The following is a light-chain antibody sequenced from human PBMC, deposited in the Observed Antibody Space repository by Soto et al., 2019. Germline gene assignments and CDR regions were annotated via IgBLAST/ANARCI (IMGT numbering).Light chain of an antibody. Sequence: DIQMTQSSSTLSELVGETVTITCRPSQPISSWLAWYQQKRGKEPKLLVYNASTLKSGVPSSLSGSGSGTECTLTISSLQFDDCACYQCEQYNSKSGAVGQGTKVDIK. CDR3: EQYNSKSGA. CDR2: NAS. J-gene: IGKJ1*01. V-gene: IGKV1-5*03. CDR1: QPISSW.